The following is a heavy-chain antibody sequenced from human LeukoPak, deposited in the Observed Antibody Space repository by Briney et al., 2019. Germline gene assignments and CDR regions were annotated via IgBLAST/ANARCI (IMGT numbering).Heavy chain of an antibody. CDR3: ARGSFLPTGIHYDILTGYPFDY. Sequence: ASVKVSCKASGYTFTGYYMHWVRQAPGQGLEWMGWINPNSGGTNCAQKFQGRVTMTRDTSISTAYMELSRLRSDDTAVYYCARGSFLPTGIHYDILTGYPFDYWGQGTLVTVSS. CDR2: INPNSGGT. CDR1: GYTFTGYY. J-gene: IGHJ4*02. D-gene: IGHD3-9*01. V-gene: IGHV1-2*02.